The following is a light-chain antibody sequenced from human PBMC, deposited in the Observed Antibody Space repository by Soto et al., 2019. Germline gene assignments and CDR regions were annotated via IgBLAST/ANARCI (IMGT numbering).Light chain of an antibody. CDR2: PND. CDR1: SSNIGINS. J-gene: IGLJ1*01. V-gene: IGLV1-47*02. Sequence: SVLTHPPSAPGTPGQSGTISCCGSSSNIGINSVYWYQQRPGTAPKLLIYPNDQRPSGVPDRFAGSKSGTSASLAISGLRSEDGGDYYGAVCNDSLSAYVFGPGTKVTGL. CDR3: AVCNDSLSAYV.